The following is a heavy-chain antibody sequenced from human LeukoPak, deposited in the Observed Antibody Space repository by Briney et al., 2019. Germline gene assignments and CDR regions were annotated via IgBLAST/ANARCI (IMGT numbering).Heavy chain of an antibody. J-gene: IGHJ4*02. V-gene: IGHV3-7*01. Sequence: GGSLRLSCAPSGFTFSSYAMSWVRQAPGKGLEWVANIKQDGSEKYYVDSVKGRFTISRDNAKNSLYLQMNSLRAEDTAVYYCARDGDYHDYWGQGTLVTVSS. D-gene: IGHD4-17*01. CDR2: IKQDGSEK. CDR1: GFTFSSYA. CDR3: ARDGDYHDY.